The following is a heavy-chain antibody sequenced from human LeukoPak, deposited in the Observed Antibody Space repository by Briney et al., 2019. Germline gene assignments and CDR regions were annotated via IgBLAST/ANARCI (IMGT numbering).Heavy chain of an antibody. J-gene: IGHJ3*02. CDR1: GDSISSGDYY. CDR3: ARGPYSYDSSGAFDI. Sequence: SETLSLTCTVSGDSISSGDYYWSRIRQPAGKGLEWIGRISSSGSTNYNPSLKSRVTISVDTSKNQFSLKLSSVTAADTAVYSCARGPYSYDSSGAFDIWGQGTMVTVSS. D-gene: IGHD3-22*01. CDR2: ISSSGST. V-gene: IGHV4-61*02.